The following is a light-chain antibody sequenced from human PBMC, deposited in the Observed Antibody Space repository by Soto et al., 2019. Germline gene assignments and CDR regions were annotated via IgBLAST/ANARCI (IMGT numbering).Light chain of an antibody. CDR3: QQYDNLPIT. CDR1: QDISNY. J-gene: IGKJ5*01. Sequence: DIQMTQSPSTLSASVGDRVTITCQASQDISNYLNWYQQKPGKAPKVLIYDASSLETGVPSRFSGSGSGTDFTFAISSLQPEDIATYYCQQYDNLPITFGQGRRLEIK. V-gene: IGKV1-33*01. CDR2: DAS.